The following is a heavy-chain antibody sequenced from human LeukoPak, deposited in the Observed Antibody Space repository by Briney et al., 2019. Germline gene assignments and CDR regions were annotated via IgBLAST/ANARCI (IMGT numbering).Heavy chain of an antibody. J-gene: IGHJ4*02. CDR2: IWYDGNNK. V-gene: IGHV3-33*08. Sequence: HPGGSLRLSCAASGFTFSNFGMNWVRQAPGKGLEWVAVIWYDGNNKYYADSVKGRFTISRDNSKNTMYLQMNSLRVEDTAVYYCARLGSSWSIDYWGQGTQVTVSS. D-gene: IGHD6-13*01. CDR1: GFTFSNFG. CDR3: ARLGSSWSIDY.